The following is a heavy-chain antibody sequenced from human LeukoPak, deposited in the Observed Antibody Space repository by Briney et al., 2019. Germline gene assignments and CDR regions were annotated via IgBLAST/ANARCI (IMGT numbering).Heavy chain of an antibody. J-gene: IGHJ3*02. Sequence: GGSLRLSCAAAGFTFSSYAMSWVRQAPRKGLGWVSAISGSVSSTYYADSVKGRFTISTDKSTNTPYLQMNCLRTKHTSVTYRAKRYSDSSGDAFDIWGQGTIVTVSS. CDR3: AKRYSDSSGDAFDI. V-gene: IGHV3-23*01. D-gene: IGHD3-22*01. CDR2: ISGSVSST. CDR1: GFTFSSYA.